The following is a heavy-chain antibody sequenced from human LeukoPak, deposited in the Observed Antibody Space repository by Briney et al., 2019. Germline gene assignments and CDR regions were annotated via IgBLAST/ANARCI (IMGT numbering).Heavy chain of an antibody. CDR1: GYTFTGYY. J-gene: IGHJ4*02. CDR2: INPNSGGT. V-gene: IGHV1-2*02. D-gene: IGHD3-3*01. CDR3: ARAGITIFGVVSGTDY. Sequence: GASVKVSCKASGYTFTGYYMHWVRQAPGQGLEWMGWINPNSGGTNYAQKFQGRVTMTRDTSISTAYMGLSRLRSDDTAVYYCARAGITIFGVVSGTDYWGQGTLVTVSS.